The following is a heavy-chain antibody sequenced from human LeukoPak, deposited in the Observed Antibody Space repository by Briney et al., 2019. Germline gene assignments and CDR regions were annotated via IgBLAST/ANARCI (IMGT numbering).Heavy chain of an antibody. CDR3: VRGPSGYHHP. D-gene: IGHD5-12*01. V-gene: IGHV3-66*01. CDR2: IYSGGST. Sequence: GGSLRLSCAASGFTVSSNYMTWVRQAPGHGLEWVSLIYSGGSTYYADSVKRRFTTSRDNSKNTLYLQMNSLAPGATGTYYCVRGPSGYHHPGGQGTLVTVSS. CDR1: GFTVSSNY. J-gene: IGHJ4*02.